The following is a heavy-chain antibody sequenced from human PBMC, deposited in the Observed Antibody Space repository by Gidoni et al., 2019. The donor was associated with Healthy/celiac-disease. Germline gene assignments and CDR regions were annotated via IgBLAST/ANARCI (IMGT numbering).Heavy chain of an antibody. CDR1: GYTFTTYD. D-gene: IGHD2-2*01. V-gene: IGHV1-8*01. J-gene: IGHJ6*03. Sequence: QVQLVQSGAEVKKPGASAKVSCKASGYTFTTYDINWVRQASGQGLEWMGWMNPNSSNTGYAQKFQGRVTMTRNTSISTAYMELSSLRSEDTAVYYCARGHRSKPLKIRILWYSGGNYNYYYYMDVWGKGTTVTVSS. CDR3: ARGHRSKPLKIRILWYSGGNYNYYYYMDV. CDR2: MNPNSSNT.